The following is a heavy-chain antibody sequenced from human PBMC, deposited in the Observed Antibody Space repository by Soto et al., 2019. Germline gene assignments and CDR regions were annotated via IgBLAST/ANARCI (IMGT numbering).Heavy chain of an antibody. V-gene: IGHV3-23*01. CDR3: AKCPGLRDYYYGMDV. D-gene: IGHD4-17*01. CDR2: ISGSGGST. Sequence: GGSLRLSCAASGFTFSSYAMSWVRQAPGKGLEWVSAISGSGGSTYYADSVKGRFTISRDNSKNTLYLQMNSLRAEDTAVYYCAKCPGLRDYYYGMDVWGQGTTVTVSS. CDR1: GFTFSSYA. J-gene: IGHJ6*02.